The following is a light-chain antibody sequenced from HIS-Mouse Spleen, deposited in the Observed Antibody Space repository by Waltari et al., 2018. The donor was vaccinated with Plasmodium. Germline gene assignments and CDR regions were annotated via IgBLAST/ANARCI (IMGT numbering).Light chain of an antibody. CDR1: ALPKKY. CDR3: YSTDSSGNHRV. Sequence: SYELTQPPSVSVSQGQTARITCSGAALPKKYAYWYQQKSGQAPVLVIHEDSKRPSGIPERFSGSSSGTMATLTISGAQVEDEADYYCYSTDSSGNHRVFGGGTKLTVL. J-gene: IGLJ3*02. V-gene: IGLV3-10*01. CDR2: EDS.